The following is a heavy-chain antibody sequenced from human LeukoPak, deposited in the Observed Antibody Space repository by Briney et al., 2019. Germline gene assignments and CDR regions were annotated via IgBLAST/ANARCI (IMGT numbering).Heavy chain of an antibody. CDR1: GFTVSSNY. CDR2: IYAGGST. J-gene: IGHJ3*02. Sequence: GGSLRLSCTASGFTVSSNYMSWVRQAPGKGLEWVSFIYAGGSTYYADSVKGRFTISRDNSKNTLYLQMNSLRAEDTAVYYCARDGHPTAMVTGGAFDICGQGTLVTVSS. D-gene: IGHD5-18*01. CDR3: ARDGHPTAMVTGGAFDI. V-gene: IGHV3-53*01.